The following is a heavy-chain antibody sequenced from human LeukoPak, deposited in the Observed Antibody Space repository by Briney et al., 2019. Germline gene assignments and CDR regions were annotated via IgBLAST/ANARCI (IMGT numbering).Heavy chain of an antibody. CDR1: GYTFTGYY. D-gene: IGHD5-12*01. J-gene: IGHJ5*02. V-gene: IGHV1-2*02. CDR2: INPNSGGT. CDR3: APSMGGYDPVAFEP. Sequence: GASVKVSCKASGYTFTGYYMDWVRQAPGQGREWVGGINPNSGGTNYAQKFWGRVTMTRDTSSSTACVAASRLSWNGRDGYYFAPSMGGYDPVAFEPWGQGPLVSVSS.